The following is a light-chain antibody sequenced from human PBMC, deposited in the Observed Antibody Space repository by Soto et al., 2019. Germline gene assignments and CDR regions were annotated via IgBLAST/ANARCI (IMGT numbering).Light chain of an antibody. CDR3: QQHGSSPIT. CDR2: GAS. V-gene: IGKV3-20*01. Sequence: IVLTQSPGTLSLSPWERATLFCRASQSVSSSYLAWYQQKPGQAPRLLIYGASSRATGIPDRFSGSGSGTDFTLTISSLEPEDFAVYYCQQHGSSPITFGQGTRLEIK. CDR1: QSVSSSY. J-gene: IGKJ5*01.